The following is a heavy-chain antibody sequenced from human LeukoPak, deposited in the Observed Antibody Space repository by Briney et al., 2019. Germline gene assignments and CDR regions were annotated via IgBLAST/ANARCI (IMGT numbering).Heavy chain of an antibody. CDR3: AKRGGTTVTTSNFHMDV. V-gene: IGHV3-30*02. D-gene: IGHD4-17*01. Sequence: SGGSLRLSCAASGFTFSSYGMHWVRQAPGKGLEGVAFIGYDGSNKYTADSARGRFTLSRDNSKDTLYLQMNSLRAEDTAVYYCAKRGGTTVTTSNFHMDVWGKGTTVTVSS. CDR2: IGYDGSNK. CDR1: GFTFSSYG. J-gene: IGHJ6*04.